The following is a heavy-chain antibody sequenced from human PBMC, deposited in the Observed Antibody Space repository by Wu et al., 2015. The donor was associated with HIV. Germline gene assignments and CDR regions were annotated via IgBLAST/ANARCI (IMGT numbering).Heavy chain of an antibody. V-gene: IGHV1-24*01. J-gene: IGHJ3*02. CDR1: GYILSKLS. CDR3: TTLRGGYYAGSDIPAAFDI. Sequence: QVQLVQSGAEVKKPGASVRVSCKVSGYILSKLSITWVRQTPGKGLEWMGGFDPKDGEIVYAQNFQGRLTMTEDTSTDTAYVELRSLRFEDTAVYYCTTLRGGYYAGSDIPAAFDIWGQGTMVTVSP. CDR2: FDPKDGEI. D-gene: IGHD3-10*01.